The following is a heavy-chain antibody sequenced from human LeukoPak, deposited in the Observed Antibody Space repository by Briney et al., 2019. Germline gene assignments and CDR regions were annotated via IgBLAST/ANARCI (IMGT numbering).Heavy chain of an antibody. Sequence: SGPALVKPTQTLTLTCTFSGFSLSTSGMCVSWIRQPPGKALEWLARIDWDDDKYYSTSLKTRLTISKDTSKNQVVLTMTNMDPVDTATYYCARTLYYYDSSGFPWYFDLWGRGTLVTASS. J-gene: IGHJ2*01. D-gene: IGHD3-22*01. CDR2: IDWDDDK. CDR1: GFSLSTSGMC. CDR3: ARTLYYYDSSGFPWYFDL. V-gene: IGHV2-70*11.